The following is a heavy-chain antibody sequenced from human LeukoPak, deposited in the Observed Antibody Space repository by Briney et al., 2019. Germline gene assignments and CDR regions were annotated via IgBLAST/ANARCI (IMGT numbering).Heavy chain of an antibody. V-gene: IGHV3-74*01. D-gene: IGHD5-18*01. CDR1: GFTLSSYW. J-gene: IGHJ6*02. CDR2: INSDGSST. Sequence: GGSLRLSCAASGFTLSSYWMHWVRQAPGKGLVWVSRINSDGSSTSYADSVKGRFTISRDNAKNTLYLQLNSLRAEDTAVYYDERVDTAFPADYYYGMNVWAKGPRSPSP. CDR3: ERVDTAFPADYYYGMNV.